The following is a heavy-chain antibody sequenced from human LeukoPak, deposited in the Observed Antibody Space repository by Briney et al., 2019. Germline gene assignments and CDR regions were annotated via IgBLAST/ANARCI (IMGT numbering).Heavy chain of an antibody. D-gene: IGHD2-2*01. Sequence: GGSLRLSCAASGFTFSTYAMNWVRQAPGKGLEWVSYISSSRSTIYYADSVKGRFTISRDNAKNSLYLQMNSLRAEDTAVYYCVRDSRPADWGQGTLVTVSS. CDR2: ISSSRSTI. CDR1: GFTFSTYA. J-gene: IGHJ4*02. V-gene: IGHV3-48*04. CDR3: VRDSRPAD.